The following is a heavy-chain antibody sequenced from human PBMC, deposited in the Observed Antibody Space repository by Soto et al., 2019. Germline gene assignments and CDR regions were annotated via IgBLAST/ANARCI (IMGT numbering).Heavy chain of an antibody. D-gene: IGHD6-6*01. Sequence: GGSLILSCAASGLTVSSNYMSWVRQAPGKGLVWVSFIYSDGTTHYADSVKGRFTISRDNSKNTLYLQMNSLGAEDTAVYYCATGGSSLGYWGQGTLVTVSS. CDR2: IYSDGTT. CDR3: ATGGSSLGY. J-gene: IGHJ4*02. CDR1: GLTVSSNY. V-gene: IGHV3-53*01.